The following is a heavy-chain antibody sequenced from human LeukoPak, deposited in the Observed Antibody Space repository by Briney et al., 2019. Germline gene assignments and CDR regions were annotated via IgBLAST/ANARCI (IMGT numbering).Heavy chain of an antibody. CDR1: GASFSDYY. J-gene: IGHJ6*03. D-gene: IGHD6-25*01. V-gene: IGHV4-34*01. Sequence: PSETLSLTCAVYGASFSDYYWSWIRQPPGQGLEWIAEINNSGTTNYNPSLKGRVTISVDTSKNQFSLRLSSVTAADTAVYYCASSRGYTSGLWYYYMDVWGKGTTVTVSS. CDR3: ASSRGYTSGLWYYYMDV. CDR2: INNSGTT.